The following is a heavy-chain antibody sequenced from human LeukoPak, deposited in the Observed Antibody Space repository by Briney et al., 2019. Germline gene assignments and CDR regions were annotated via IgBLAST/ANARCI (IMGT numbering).Heavy chain of an antibody. V-gene: IGHV3-15*01. Sequence: PGGSLRLSCAASGFTFSNAWMSWVRQAPGKGLEWVGRIKSKTDGGTTDYAAPVKGRFTISRDDSKNTLYLQMNSLKTEDTAVYYCTPYPPNSYGYFSDYWGQGTLVTVSS. CDR3: TPYPPNSYGYFSDY. CDR1: GFTFSNAW. CDR2: IKSKTDGGTT. D-gene: IGHD5-18*01. J-gene: IGHJ4*02.